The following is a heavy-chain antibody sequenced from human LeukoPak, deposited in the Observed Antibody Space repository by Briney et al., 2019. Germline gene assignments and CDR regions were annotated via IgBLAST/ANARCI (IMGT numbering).Heavy chain of an antibody. Sequence: GGSLRLSCAASGFASTNAWMTWVRQAPGKGLEWIGRIKTKADGATTDYAAPAKGRFTISRDDSKNTLFLQMNSLKTEDTAVYYCITLRLGYWGQGTQVTISS. J-gene: IGHJ4*02. V-gene: IGHV3-15*01. CDR3: ITLRLGY. CDR1: GFASTNAW. CDR2: IKTKADGATT.